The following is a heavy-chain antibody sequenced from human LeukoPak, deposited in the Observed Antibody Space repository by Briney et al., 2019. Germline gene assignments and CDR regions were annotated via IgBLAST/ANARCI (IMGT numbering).Heavy chain of an antibody. CDR3: ASGSGSYYTNNWFDP. J-gene: IGHJ5*02. CDR1: GYTFTGYC. CDR2: INPNSGGT. D-gene: IGHD3-10*01. Sequence: ASVKVSCKASGYTFTGYCMHWVRQAPGQGLEWMGWINPNSGGTNYAQKFQGRVTMTRDTSISTAYMELSRLRSDDTAVYYCASGSGSYYTNNWFDPWGQGTLVTVSS. V-gene: IGHV1-2*02.